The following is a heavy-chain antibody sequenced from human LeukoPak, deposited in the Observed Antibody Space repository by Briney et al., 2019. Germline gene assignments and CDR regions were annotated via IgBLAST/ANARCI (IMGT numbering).Heavy chain of an antibody. CDR2: INHSGST. CDR3: ARRQTILEWFVPDY. CDR1: RGSFCGYY. D-gene: IGHD3-3*01. V-gene: IGHV4-34*01. J-gene: IGHJ4*02. Sequence: SETLSLTCVVHRGSFCGYYWSWIRQPPGTGLEWVGEINHSGSTNYIPSLKSRITISVDTSKNPFSLKLSSVTAADTAVYYCARRQTILEWFVPDYWGQGILVTVSS.